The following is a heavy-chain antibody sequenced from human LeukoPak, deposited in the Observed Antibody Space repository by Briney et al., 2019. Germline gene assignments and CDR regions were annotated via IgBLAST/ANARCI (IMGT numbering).Heavy chain of an antibody. CDR2: ISSNGGST. D-gene: IGHD3-22*01. Sequence: PGGSLRLSCAASGFTFSSYAMHWVRQAPGKGLEYVSAISSNGGSTYYANSVKGRFTISRDNSKNTLYLQMGSLRAEDMAVYYCARSAYDSSGYYYVLNYSDYWGQGTLVTVSS. V-gene: IGHV3-64*01. J-gene: IGHJ4*02. CDR1: GFTFSSYA. CDR3: ARSAYDSSGYYYVLNYSDY.